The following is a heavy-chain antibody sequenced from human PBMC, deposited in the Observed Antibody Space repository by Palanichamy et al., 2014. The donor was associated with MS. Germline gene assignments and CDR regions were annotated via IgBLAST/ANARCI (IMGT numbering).Heavy chain of an antibody. D-gene: IGHD7-27*01. J-gene: IGHJ4*02. CDR2: ISGNSGSI. V-gene: IGHV3-9*01. CDR3: VKDAGGGTGLFDN. Sequence: EVQLVEVWGGLVQPGRSLRLSCAASGFRFDEYAMHWVRQVPGKGLECVSGISGNSGSIDYADFVKGRFTISRDNARKSLYLEMNSLRVDDTALYYCVKDAGGGTGLFDNWGQGTLVTVSS. CDR1: GFRFDEYA.